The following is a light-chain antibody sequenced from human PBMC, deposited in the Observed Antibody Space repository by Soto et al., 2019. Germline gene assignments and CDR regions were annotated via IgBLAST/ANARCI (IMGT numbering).Light chain of an antibody. CDR2: KTS. Sequence: IQMTQSPSTLSASVGDTVTITCRASESIYSWLAWYKQIPGKAPQLLIYKTSTLQGGIPSRFSGSGSGAEYTLTISSLQPDDFAIYFCQEYNTSSRTFGQGTRVENK. CDR1: ESIYSW. J-gene: IGKJ1*01. V-gene: IGKV1-5*03. CDR3: QEYNTSSRT.